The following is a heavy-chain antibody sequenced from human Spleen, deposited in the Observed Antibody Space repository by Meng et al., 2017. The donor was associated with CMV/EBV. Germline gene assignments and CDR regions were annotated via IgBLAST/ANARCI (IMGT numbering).Heavy chain of an antibody. CDR2: ISRSGTTI. CDR3: AKAPRPYYYGMDV. J-gene: IGHJ6*02. Sequence: GGSLRLSCAASGFTFSNFETNWVRQSPGKGLEWVAHISRSGTTIYYADSVKGRFTISRDNAKNSLYLQMNSLRAEDTAVYYCAKAPRPYYYGMDVWGQGTTVTVSS. CDR1: GFTFSNFE. V-gene: IGHV3-48*03.